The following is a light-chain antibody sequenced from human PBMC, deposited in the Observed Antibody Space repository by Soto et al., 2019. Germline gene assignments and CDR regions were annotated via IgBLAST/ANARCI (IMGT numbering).Light chain of an antibody. CDR3: QQSYSTTWT. V-gene: IGKV1-39*01. J-gene: IGKJ1*01. CDR2: AAS. Sequence: DIQMTQSPSSLSASVGDRVTITCRAGQYIGRYLNWYQQKPGKAPKLLIYAASSLHSGVPSRFSGSGSGTDFTLTISSLQPEDFATYSCQQSYSTTWTFGQGTKV. CDR1: QYIGRY.